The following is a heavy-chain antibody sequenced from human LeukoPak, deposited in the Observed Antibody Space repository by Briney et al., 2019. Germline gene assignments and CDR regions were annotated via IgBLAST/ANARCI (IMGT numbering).Heavy chain of an antibody. J-gene: IGHJ6*02. V-gene: IGHV3-21*01. CDR2: ISSSSSYI. CDR1: GFTFSSYS. Sequence: GGSLRLSCAASGFTFSSYSMNWVRQAPGKGLEWVSSISSSSSYIYYADSVRGRFTISRDNAKNSLYLQMNSLRAEDTAVYYCARGPPLGLLYYYGMDVWGQGTTVTVSS. CDR3: ARGPPLGLLYYYGMDV. D-gene: IGHD3-10*01.